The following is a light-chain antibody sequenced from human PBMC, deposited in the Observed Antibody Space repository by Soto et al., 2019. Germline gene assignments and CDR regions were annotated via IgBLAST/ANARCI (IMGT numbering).Light chain of an antibody. CDR3: QQRKNWRPVT. J-gene: IGKJ5*01. CDR1: QSVSRN. CDR2: DAS. Sequence: EIVLTQSPATLSLSPGERATLSCRASQSVSRNLAWYQQRPGQAPRLLINDASNRAAGIPARFSGSGSWTNFTLTISNLEPEDFAVYYCQQRKNWRPVTFGQGTRLEIK. V-gene: IGKV3-11*01.